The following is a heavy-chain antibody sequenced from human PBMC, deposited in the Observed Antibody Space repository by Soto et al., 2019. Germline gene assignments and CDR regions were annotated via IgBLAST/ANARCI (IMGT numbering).Heavy chain of an antibody. CDR2: VYPMTGTT. CDR1: GYTFTSYF. D-gene: IGHD1-26*01. CDR3: VRDSREGSD. J-gene: IGHJ4*02. V-gene: IGHV1-46*01. Sequence: VQLVQSGAEVKKPGASVKVSCKASGYTFTSYFIHWVRQAPGQGLEWMGLVYPMTGTTTFAQKFQGRVTMTSDTSTNTVYMQLSSLRSGDTAVYYCVRDSREGSDWGQGTLVAVPS.